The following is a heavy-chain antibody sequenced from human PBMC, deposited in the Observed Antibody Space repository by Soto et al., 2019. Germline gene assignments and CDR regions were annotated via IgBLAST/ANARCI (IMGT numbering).Heavy chain of an antibody. CDR2: INPNSGGT. Sequence: ASVKVSCKASGYTFTDYYVHWVRQAPGQGLEWMGWINPNSGGTKSAQKFQGRVTMTTDTSISTAYMELSRRRSDDTAVYYCARRKGESYDSSGYHYYFDYWGQGTLVTVSS. V-gene: IGHV1-2*02. CDR1: GYTFTDYY. D-gene: IGHD3-22*01. CDR3: ARRKGESYDSSGYHYYFDY. J-gene: IGHJ4*02.